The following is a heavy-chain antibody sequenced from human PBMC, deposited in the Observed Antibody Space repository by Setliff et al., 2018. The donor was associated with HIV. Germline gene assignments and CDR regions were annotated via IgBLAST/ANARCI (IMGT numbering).Heavy chain of an antibody. CDR2: INHSGST. Sequence: SETLSLTCAVYGAPFSGFHRGWIRQPPGKGLEWIGEINHSGSTNYNPSLNSRVTISVDTSKNQFSLKVSSVTAADTAVYYCARVGTTVTTRETYKWFDPWGQGTLVTVSS. J-gene: IGHJ5*02. CDR3: ARVGTTVTTRETYKWFDP. CDR1: GAPFSGFH. D-gene: IGHD4-17*01. V-gene: IGHV4-34*01.